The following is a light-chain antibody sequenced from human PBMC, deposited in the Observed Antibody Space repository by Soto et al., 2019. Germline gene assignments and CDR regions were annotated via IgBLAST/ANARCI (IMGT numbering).Light chain of an antibody. Sequence: QSVLTQPPSVSGAPGQRVTISCTGSSSNIGAGYDVHWYQQLPGTAPKLLIYGNSNRPSGVPDRFSGSKSGTSASLAITGRQADDEADYSCQSYDSSLTLRVFGTGTKLTVL. J-gene: IGLJ1*01. V-gene: IGLV1-40*01. CDR1: SSNIGAGYD. CDR2: GNS. CDR3: QSYDSSLTLRV.